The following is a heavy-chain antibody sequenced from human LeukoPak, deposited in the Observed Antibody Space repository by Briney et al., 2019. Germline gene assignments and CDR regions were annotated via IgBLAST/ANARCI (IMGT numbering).Heavy chain of an antibody. J-gene: IGHJ4*02. D-gene: IGHD1-26*01. V-gene: IGHV1-18*01. CDR3: ARDRYGVRSGSCDY. CDR1: GGTFSSYA. Sequence: ASVKVSCKASGGTFSSYAISWVRQAPGQGLEWMGWISGDSGDTNYAQKLQGRVTMTTDTSTSTAYMELRSLRYDDTAVYYCARDRYGVRSGSCDYWGQGTLVTVSS. CDR2: ISGDSGDT.